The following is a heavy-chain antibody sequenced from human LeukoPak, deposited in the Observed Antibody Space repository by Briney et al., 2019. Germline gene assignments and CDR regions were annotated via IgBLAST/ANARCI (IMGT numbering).Heavy chain of an antibody. Sequence: GGSLRLSCAASGFTFSSYAMSWVRQAPGKGLEWVSAISGSGGSTYYADSVKGRFTISRDNSKNTLYLQMDTLGLDDTAVYFCARDLGDGEYFFDFWGQGTLVTVSS. V-gene: IGHV3-23*01. CDR2: ISGSGGST. D-gene: IGHD3-10*01. CDR1: GFTFSSYA. J-gene: IGHJ4*02. CDR3: ARDLGDGEYFFDF.